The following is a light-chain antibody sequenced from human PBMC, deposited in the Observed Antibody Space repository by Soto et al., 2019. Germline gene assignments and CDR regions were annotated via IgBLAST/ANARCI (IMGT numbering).Light chain of an antibody. Sequence: QSVLTQPPSVSGSPGQSVTISCTGTSSDVGSYNRVSWYQQPPGTAPKLMIYEVSNRPSGVPDRFSGSKSGNTASLTISGLQAEDEADYYCSSYTRSSTFYVFGTGTKVTV. V-gene: IGLV2-18*02. CDR3: SSYTRSSTFYV. CDR2: EVS. CDR1: SSDVGSYNR. J-gene: IGLJ1*01.